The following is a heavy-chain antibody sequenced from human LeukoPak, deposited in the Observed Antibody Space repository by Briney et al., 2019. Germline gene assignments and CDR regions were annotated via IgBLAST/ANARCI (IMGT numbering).Heavy chain of an antibody. CDR1: GGSISSSSYY. CDR2: IYYSGST. CDR3: ARDTRLEMATIS. D-gene: IGHD5-24*01. J-gene: IGHJ5*02. Sequence: SETLSLTCTVSGGSISSSSYYWGWIRQPPGKGLEWIGSIYYSGSTYYNPSLKSRVTISVDTSKNQFSLKLSSVTAADTAVYYCARDTRLEMATISWGQGTLVTVSS. V-gene: IGHV4-39*07.